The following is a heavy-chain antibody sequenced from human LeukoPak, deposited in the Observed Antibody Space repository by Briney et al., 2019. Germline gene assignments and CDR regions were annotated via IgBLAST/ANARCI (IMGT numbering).Heavy chain of an antibody. CDR1: GFTFSNYN. J-gene: IGHJ3*02. CDR3: ARGSLVVQRQDLFDI. D-gene: IGHD1-26*01. V-gene: IGHV3-21*01. CDR2: ISIDTRHI. Sequence: PGGSLRLSCAAPGFTFSNYNMNWVRQAPGKGLEWVSSISIDTRHIYYADSMKGRFTISRDNAKNSLYLQMNSLRAEDTAVYYCARGSLVVQRQDLFDIWGQGTMVTVSS.